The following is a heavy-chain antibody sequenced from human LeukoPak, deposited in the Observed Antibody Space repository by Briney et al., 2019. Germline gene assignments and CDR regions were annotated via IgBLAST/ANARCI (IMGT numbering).Heavy chain of an antibody. V-gene: IGHV3-7*01. J-gene: IGHJ4*02. CDR1: GFTFSTYW. CDR3: ARGAEDRDY. Sequence: GESLRLSCAASGFTFSTYWMSWVRQAPGKGLEWVAHIKDDGSQKNYVDSVKGRFTISRDNAKNSLYLQMNSLRAEDTALYYCARGAEDRDYWGQGTLVTVSP. D-gene: IGHD2-15*01. CDR2: IKDDGSQK.